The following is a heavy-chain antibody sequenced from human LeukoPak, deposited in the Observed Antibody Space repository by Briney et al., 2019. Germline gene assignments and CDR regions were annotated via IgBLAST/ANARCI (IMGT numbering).Heavy chain of an antibody. Sequence: SQTLSLTCTVSGGSISSYYWSWIRQPPGKGLEWIGYIYYSGSTNYNPSLKSRVTISVDPSKNQFSLKLSSVTAADTAVYYCARDLLHRGYAFDIWGQGSMVTVSS. D-gene: IGHD5-12*01. CDR2: IYYSGST. V-gene: IGHV4-59*12. CDR1: GGSISSYY. CDR3: ARDLLHRGYAFDI. J-gene: IGHJ3*02.